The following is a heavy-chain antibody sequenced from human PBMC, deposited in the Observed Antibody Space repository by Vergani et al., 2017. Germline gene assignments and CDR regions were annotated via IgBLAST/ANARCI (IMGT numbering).Heavy chain of an antibody. J-gene: IGHJ5*02. CDR3: AGDTHSWQRADR. CDR2: IYYNGRT. V-gene: IGHV4-59*01. Sequence: QVRLQESGPGLVRPSETLSLTCTVSGGSLTPYYWSWIRQSPGKGLEWIGNIYYNGRTKYNPSLKSRATISADTSKDQFSLRLTSMTAADSAIYYCAGDTHSWQRADRWGQGLLVSVSS. CDR1: GGSLTPYY. D-gene: IGHD6-13*01.